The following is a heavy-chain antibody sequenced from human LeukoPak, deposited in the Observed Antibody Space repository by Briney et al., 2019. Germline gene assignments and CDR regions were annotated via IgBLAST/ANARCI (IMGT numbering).Heavy chain of an antibody. CDR1: GFTFSSYG. Sequence: GGSLRLSCAASGFTFSSYGMHWVRQAPGKGLEWVAVISYDGNYKYYADSVKGRFTISRDNSKNTLFLQMNSLRPEDTAVYYCARGEYDLLTGVYDTYGIDVWGQGTTVTASS. V-gene: IGHV3-30*19. CDR3: ARGEYDLLTGVYDTYGIDV. J-gene: IGHJ6*02. CDR2: ISYDGNYK. D-gene: IGHD3-9*01.